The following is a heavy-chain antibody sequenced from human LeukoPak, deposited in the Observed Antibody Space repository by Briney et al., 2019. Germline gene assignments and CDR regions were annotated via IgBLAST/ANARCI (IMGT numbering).Heavy chain of an antibody. Sequence: PSETLSLTCAVYGGSFSGYYWSWIRQPPGKGLEWIGEINHSGSTNYNPSLKSRVTISVDTSKNQFSLKLSSVTAADTAVYYCARHFSGSYLYGMDVWGQGTTVTV. CDR2: INHSGST. CDR1: GGSFSGYY. J-gene: IGHJ6*02. CDR3: ARHFSGSYLYGMDV. V-gene: IGHV4-34*01. D-gene: IGHD1-26*01.